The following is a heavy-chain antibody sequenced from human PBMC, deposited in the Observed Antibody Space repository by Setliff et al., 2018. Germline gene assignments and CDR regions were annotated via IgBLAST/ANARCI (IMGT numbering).Heavy chain of an antibody. J-gene: IGHJ6*03. D-gene: IGHD3-22*01. V-gene: IGHV7-4-1*02. CDR2: INTNTGNP. CDR3: AKSPPGYYDSGGWHQRNYYMDV. Sequence: ASVKVSCKASGYSFTSYAMNWVRQAPAQGLEWMGWINTNTGNPTYAQGFTGRFVFSLDTSVSTAYLQISSLKAEDTAVYYCAKSPPGYYDSGGWHQRNYYMDVWGKGTTVTVSS. CDR1: GYSFTSYA.